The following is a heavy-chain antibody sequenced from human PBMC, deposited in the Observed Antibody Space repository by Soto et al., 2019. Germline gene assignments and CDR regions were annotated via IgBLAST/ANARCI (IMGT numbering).Heavy chain of an antibody. CDR1: GGSISSSSYY. D-gene: IGHD6-19*01. Sequence: QLQLQESGPGLVKPSETLSLTCTVSGGSISSSSYYWGWIRQPSGKGLEWIGSIYYSGSTYYNPSLKSRVTISVDTSKNQFSLKLSSVTAADTAVYYCARLLPQGSGWSFKLYYFDYWGQGTLVTVSS. CDR3: ARLLPQGSGWSFKLYYFDY. V-gene: IGHV4-39*01. CDR2: IYYSGST. J-gene: IGHJ4*02.